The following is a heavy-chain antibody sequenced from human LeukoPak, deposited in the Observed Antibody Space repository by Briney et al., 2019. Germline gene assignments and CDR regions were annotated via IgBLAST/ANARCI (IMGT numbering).Heavy chain of an antibody. CDR3: ARDLGYYDSSRYIDY. CDR2: ISSSSSYI. CDR1: GFTLGNYW. V-gene: IGHV3-21*01. J-gene: IGHJ4*02. D-gene: IGHD3-22*01. Sequence: GGSLRLSCAVSGFTLGNYWMSWVRQAPGKGLEWVSSISSSSSYIYYADSVKGRFTISRDNAKNSLYLQMNSLRAEDTAVYYCARDLGYYDSSRYIDYWGQGTLVTVSS.